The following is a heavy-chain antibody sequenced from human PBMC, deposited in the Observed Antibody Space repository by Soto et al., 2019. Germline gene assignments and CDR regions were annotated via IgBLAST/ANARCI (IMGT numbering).Heavy chain of an antibody. CDR3: ARYTQWELHNWFDP. J-gene: IGHJ5*02. D-gene: IGHD1-26*01. CDR1: GYTFTSYG. CDR2: ISAYNGNT. Sequence: ASVKVSFKASGYTFTSYGISWVRQAPGQGLEWMGWISAYNGNTNYAQKLQGRVTMTTDTSTSTAYMELRSLRSDGTAVYYCARYTQWELHNWFDPWGQGTLVTVSS. V-gene: IGHV1-18*04.